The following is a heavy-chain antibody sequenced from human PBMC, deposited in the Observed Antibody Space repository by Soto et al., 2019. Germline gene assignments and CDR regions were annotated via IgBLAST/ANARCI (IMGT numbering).Heavy chain of an antibody. J-gene: IGHJ6*01. D-gene: IGHD2-2*01. CDR3: ATERCSSTSCYSRHSSRWYGVRMEL. CDR1: GVTFSSYA. Sequence: SVKVSCKASGVTFSSYAISWVRQAPLQVLEWMVGIIPIFGTANYAQKFQGRVTITADEYTSTAYMELSSLRSEDTAVYYCATERCSSTSCYSRHSSRWYGVRMELWAQGTTVTVSS. CDR2: IIPIFGTA. V-gene: IGHV1-69*13.